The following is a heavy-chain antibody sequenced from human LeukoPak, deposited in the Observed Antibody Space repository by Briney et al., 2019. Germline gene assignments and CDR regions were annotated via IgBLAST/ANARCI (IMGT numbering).Heavy chain of an antibody. CDR1: GFTVITND. D-gene: IGHD1-14*01. CDR2: LYSDGNT. J-gene: IGHJ4*02. CDR3: ARGVEPLAANTLAY. V-gene: IGHV3-53*01. Sequence: GGSLRLSCAAPGFTVITNDMTWVRQAPGKGLEWVSVLYSDGNTKYADSVQGRFTISRDNSKNTLYLEMNSLSPDDTAVYYCARGVEPLAANTLAYWGQGTLVTVPS.